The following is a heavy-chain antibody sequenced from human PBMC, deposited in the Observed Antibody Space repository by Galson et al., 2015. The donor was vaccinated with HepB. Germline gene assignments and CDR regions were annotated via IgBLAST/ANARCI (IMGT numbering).Heavy chain of an antibody. V-gene: IGHV3-30*03. Sequence: SLRLSCAASGFTFSSYVMHWVRQAPGKGLEWVAVISYDGSNKYYADSMKGRFTISRDNSKDTLYLQMNSLRAEDTAVYYCARPGWGELLAYFDYWGQGTLVTVSS. D-gene: IGHD1-26*01. CDR2: ISYDGSNK. J-gene: IGHJ4*02. CDR1: GFTFSSYV. CDR3: ARPGWGELLAYFDY.